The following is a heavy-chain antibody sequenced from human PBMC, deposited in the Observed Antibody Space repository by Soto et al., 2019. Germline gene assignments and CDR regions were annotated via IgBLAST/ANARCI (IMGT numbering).Heavy chain of an antibody. CDR3: ARRGGAAAGTAFDY. D-gene: IGHD6-13*01. V-gene: IGHV4-59*08. CDR1: GGSIRSYY. Sequence: LETLSLTCTVPGGSIRSYYLRWVRQPPVKGLEWSWYIYYSRSINYNPSLNSRVTLSVDTSKNQFSLKLSSVTAADTVVYYCARRGGAAAGTAFDYWGQGTLVTVSS. CDR2: IYYSRSI. J-gene: IGHJ4*02.